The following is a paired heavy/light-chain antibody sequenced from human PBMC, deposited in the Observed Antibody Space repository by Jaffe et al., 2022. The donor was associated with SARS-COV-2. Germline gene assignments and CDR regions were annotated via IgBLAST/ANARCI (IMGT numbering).Light chain of an antibody. Sequence: DVVMTQSPLSLPVTLGQPASISCWSSQSLVYKKGGTYLNWFQQRPGQSPRRLLYKVSIRDSGVPDRFSGSGSGTDFTLRISRVEAEDIGVYYCMQGTHWPYTFGQGTKLEIK. CDR3: MQGTHWPYT. J-gene: IGKJ2*01. V-gene: IGKV2-30*01. CDR2: KVS. CDR1: QSLVYKKGGTY.
Heavy chain of an antibody. J-gene: IGHJ3*02. V-gene: IGHV3-7*01. CDR2: IKVDGSET. D-gene: IGHD3-22*01. Sequence: EVQLVEAGGGLVQPGGSLRLSCTASGFTFSRSWMTWVRQAPEKGLEWVANIKVDGSETHYVDSVKGRFTITRDNARNSLYLQMNSLRAEDTAVYFCARDPYDSGASYYGAFDIWGRGTVVTVSS. CDR1: GFTFSRSW. CDR3: ARDPYDSGASYYGAFDI.